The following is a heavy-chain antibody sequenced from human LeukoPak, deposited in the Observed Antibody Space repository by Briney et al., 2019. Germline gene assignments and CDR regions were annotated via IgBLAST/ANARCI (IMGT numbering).Heavy chain of an antibody. V-gene: IGHV4-59*01. CDR1: DGSMTSYW. J-gene: IGHJ2*01. Sequence: SETLSLTCTVSDGSMTSYWWNWMRQPPGKGLEWIGNIYNSGSTDYNPSLKSRVTISVNTSKNQISLKLSSVTAADTAVYYCARDKGPYWYFDLWGRGALVTVSS. CDR2: IYNSGST. CDR3: ARDKGPYWYFDL.